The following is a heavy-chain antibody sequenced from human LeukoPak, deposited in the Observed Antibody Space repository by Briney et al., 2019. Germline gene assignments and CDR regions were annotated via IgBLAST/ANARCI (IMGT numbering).Heavy chain of an antibody. CDR3: ARVGHIVAAGTYDY. CDR2: TFYSGSP. V-gene: IGHV4-59*12. D-gene: IGHD6-13*01. Sequence: SETLSLTCTVSGDSISSYYWSWIRQPPGKGLEWIGNTFYSGSPNYNPSLKSRVTTSFDTSKNQFSLKLSFVTAADTAVYYCARVGHIVAAGTYDYWGQGTLVTVSS. CDR1: GDSISSYY. J-gene: IGHJ4*02.